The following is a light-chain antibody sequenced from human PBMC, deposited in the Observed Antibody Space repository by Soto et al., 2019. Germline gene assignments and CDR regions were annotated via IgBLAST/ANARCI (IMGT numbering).Light chain of an antibody. CDR1: SSDVGHYNY. CDR3: SSYTLNSTLV. CDR2: EVG. J-gene: IGLJ2*01. Sequence: QSALIQPASVSGSPGQSFTISCTGTSSDVGHYNYVSWYQQHPGKAPKLMIYEVGNRPSGVSNRFSASKSGNTASLTISGLQAEDEADYYCSSYTLNSTLVFGGGTKLTVL. V-gene: IGLV2-14*01.